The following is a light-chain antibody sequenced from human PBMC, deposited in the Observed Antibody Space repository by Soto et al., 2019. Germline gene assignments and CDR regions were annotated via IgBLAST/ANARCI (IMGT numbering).Light chain of an antibody. Sequence: QLVLTQPPSTSGTPGQRVTISCSGTISNIGGNTVNWYQHVPGSAPKLLIYRDDQRPSGVPDRFSGSKSATSASLAISGLQSEDEADYYWAAWDDGLKGGLFGGGTKLTVL. CDR1: ISNIGGNT. CDR3: AAWDDGLKGGL. CDR2: RDD. V-gene: IGLV1-44*01. J-gene: IGLJ2*01.